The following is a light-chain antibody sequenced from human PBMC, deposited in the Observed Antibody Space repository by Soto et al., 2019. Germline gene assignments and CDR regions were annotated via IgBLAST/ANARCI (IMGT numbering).Light chain of an antibody. CDR1: QSVSGN. V-gene: IGKV3-15*01. CDR2: DTS. Sequence: EIVMTQSPDTLSVSPGERASLSCRASQSVSGNLAWYQQKPGQAPRLLIYDTSTRATGIPARFSGSGSGTEFTLTISSLQSEDFAVYYCQQYNNWPPITFGQGTRLEIK. J-gene: IGKJ5*01. CDR3: QQYNNWPPIT.